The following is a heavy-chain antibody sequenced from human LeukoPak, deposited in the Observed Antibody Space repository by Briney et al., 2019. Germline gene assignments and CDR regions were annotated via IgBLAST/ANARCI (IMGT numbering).Heavy chain of an antibody. V-gene: IGHV4-61*08. D-gene: IGHD3-3*01. J-gene: IGHJ4*02. CDR2: IYYSGST. CDR1: GGSISSGGYY. CDR3: ASGYDFGSNYFDY. Sequence: MSSETLSLTCTVSGGSISSGGYYWSWIRQPPGKGLEWIGYIYYSGSTNYNPSLKSRVTISVDTSKNQFSLKLSSVTAADTAVYYCASGYDFGSNYFDYWGQGTLVTVSS.